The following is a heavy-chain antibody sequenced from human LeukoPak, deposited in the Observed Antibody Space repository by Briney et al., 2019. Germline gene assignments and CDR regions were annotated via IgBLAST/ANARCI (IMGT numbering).Heavy chain of an antibody. V-gene: IGHV1-8*01. J-gene: IGHJ4*02. CDR2: MNPNSGNT. D-gene: IGHD3-3*01. Sequence: ASVKVSCKASGYTFTSYDINWVRQATGQGLEWMGWMNPNSGNTGYAQKFQGRVTMTRNTSISTAYMELSSLRSEDTAAYYCATHFYDFWSGYMNWGQGTLVTVSS. CDR3: ATHFYDFWSGYMN. CDR1: GYTFTSYD.